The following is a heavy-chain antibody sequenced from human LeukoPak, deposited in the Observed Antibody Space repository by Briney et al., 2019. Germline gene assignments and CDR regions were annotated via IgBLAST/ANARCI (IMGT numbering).Heavy chain of an antibody. Sequence: GESLKISLKGSGYIFSTYWIGWVRQMPGKALGWGGIIHSGDSNTRSSPSFQRHVTISADKSLSTAYLQWRSLKASDTAMYYCARHRHDYSNYGHAFDIWGQGTMVTVSS. CDR2: IHSGDSNT. D-gene: IGHD4-11*01. V-gene: IGHV5-51*01. CDR1: GYIFSTYW. J-gene: IGHJ3*02. CDR3: ARHRHDYSNYGHAFDI.